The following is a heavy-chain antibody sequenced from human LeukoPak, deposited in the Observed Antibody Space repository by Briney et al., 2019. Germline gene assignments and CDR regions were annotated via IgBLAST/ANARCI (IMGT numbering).Heavy chain of an antibody. CDR2: IYYSGST. CDR3: ARGVIFDY. J-gene: IGHJ4*02. CDR1: GGSISSYY. D-gene: IGHD3-22*01. V-gene: IGHV4-59*01. Sequence: NPSETLSLTCTVSGGSISSYYWSWIRQPPGKGLEWIGYIYYSGSTNYNPSLKSRVTISVDTSKNQFSLKLSSVTAADTAVYYCARGVIFDYWGQGTLVTVSS.